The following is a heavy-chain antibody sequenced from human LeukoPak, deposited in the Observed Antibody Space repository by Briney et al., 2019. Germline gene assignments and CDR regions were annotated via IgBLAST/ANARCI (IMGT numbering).Heavy chain of an antibody. CDR3: ARGLHWNDFNWFDS. CDR2: IQTDGST. Sequence: GGSLRLSCAASGFIFSNYEMNWVRQTPGKGLMWVSRIQTDGSTRYAESVKGRFTISRDNAKNTVYLQMNTLSAEDTAIYYCARGLHWNDFNWFDSWGQGTLVTVSS. D-gene: IGHD1-1*01. J-gene: IGHJ5*01. CDR1: GFIFSNYE. V-gene: IGHV3-74*01.